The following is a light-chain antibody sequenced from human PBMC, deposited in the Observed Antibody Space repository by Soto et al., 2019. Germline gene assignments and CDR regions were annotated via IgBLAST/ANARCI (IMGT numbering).Light chain of an antibody. Sequence: EIVLTQSPGTLSLSPGERATLSCRASQSVSSNLAWYQLKPGQAPRLLIYGASSRATGIPDRFSGSGSGTDFTLTISRLEPEDFAVYYCQQYGSSPRTFGRGTKVDIK. J-gene: IGKJ1*01. CDR2: GAS. CDR3: QQYGSSPRT. V-gene: IGKV3-20*01. CDR1: QSVSSN.